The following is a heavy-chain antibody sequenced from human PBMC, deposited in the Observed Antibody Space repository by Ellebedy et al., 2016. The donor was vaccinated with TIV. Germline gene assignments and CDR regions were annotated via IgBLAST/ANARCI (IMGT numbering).Heavy chain of an antibody. J-gene: IGHJ2*01. V-gene: IGHV4-59*01. CDR2: IFYSGST. Sequence: MPGGSLRLSCTASAGALSGFYWSWVRQPPGKGLEWIGNIFYSGSTNYNPSLKSRVTISVDTSKNQFSLKLSSVTAADTAIYYRAKDWRGDCNDGSCYPPHLWGRGTLVTVSS. CDR1: AGALSGFY. D-gene: IGHD2-15*01. CDR3: AKDWRGDCNDGSCYPPHL.